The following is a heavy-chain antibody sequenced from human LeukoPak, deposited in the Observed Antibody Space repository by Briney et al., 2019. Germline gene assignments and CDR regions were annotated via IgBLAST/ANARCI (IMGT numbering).Heavy chain of an antibody. D-gene: IGHD2-2*01. CDR3: ARGGYDCSSTSCHHDY. CDR2: INPNSGGT. Sequence: GASVKVSCKASGYTFTGYYMHWVRQAPGQGLEWMGWINPNSGGTNYAQKFQGRVTMTRDTSISTAYMELSRLRSDDTAVYYCARGGYDCSSTSCHHDYWGQGTLVTVSS. V-gene: IGHV1-2*02. CDR1: GYTFTGYY. J-gene: IGHJ4*02.